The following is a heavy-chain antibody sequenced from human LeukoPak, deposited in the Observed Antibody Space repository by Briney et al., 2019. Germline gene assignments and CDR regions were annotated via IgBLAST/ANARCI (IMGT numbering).Heavy chain of an antibody. V-gene: IGHV3-7*01. J-gene: IGHJ4*02. Sequence: GGSLRLSCAASGFTFSSYWMSWVRQAPGKGLEWVANIKQDGSEKYYVDSVKGRFTISRDNAKNSLYLQMSSLRAEDTAVYYCARGGRKQQLAQDRNDYWGQGTLVTVSS. D-gene: IGHD6-13*01. CDR1: GFTFSSYW. CDR3: ARGGRKQQLAQDRNDY. CDR2: IKQDGSEK.